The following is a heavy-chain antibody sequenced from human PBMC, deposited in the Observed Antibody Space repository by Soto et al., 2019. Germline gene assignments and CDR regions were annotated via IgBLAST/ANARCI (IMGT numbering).Heavy chain of an antibody. V-gene: IGHV4-59*01. CDR3: AKDSGYNYGYFRWFDP. Sequence: PSETLSLTCTVSGGSISNYYWSWIRQPPGRGLEWIGHIFYSGSTNYNPALESRVTISVDTSKSQFSLKLSSVTAADTAVYYCAKDSGYNYGYFRWFDPWGQGTLVT. J-gene: IGHJ5*02. CDR1: GGSISNYY. D-gene: IGHD5-18*01. CDR2: IFYSGST.